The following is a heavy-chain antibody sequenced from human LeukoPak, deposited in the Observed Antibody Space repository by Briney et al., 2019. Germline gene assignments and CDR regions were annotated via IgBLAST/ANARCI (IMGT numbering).Heavy chain of an antibody. V-gene: IGHV1-18*01. CDR2: ISADNANT. CDR3: ARDSCSGGSCYIDY. D-gene: IGHD2-15*01. CDR1: GYTFTSYG. Sequence: ASVKVSCKAAGYTFTSYGISWVRQAPGQGLEWMGWISADNANTNYAQKLQDRVTMTTDTSTGTVYMELRSLRSDDTAVYYCARDSCSGGSCYIDYWGQGTLVTVSS. J-gene: IGHJ4*02.